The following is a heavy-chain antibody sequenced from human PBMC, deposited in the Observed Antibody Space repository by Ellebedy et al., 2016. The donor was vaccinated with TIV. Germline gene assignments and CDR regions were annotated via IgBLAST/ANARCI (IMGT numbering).Heavy chain of an antibody. J-gene: IGHJ4*02. V-gene: IGHV4-34*01. D-gene: IGHD6-6*01. CDR1: GGSFSGYY. CDR2: INHSGST. Sequence: SETLSLXXAVYGGSFSGYYWSWIRQPPGKGLEWIGEINHSGSTNYNPSLKSRVTISVDTSKNQFSLKLSSVTAADTAVYYCASFDTGLKNSSTDYWGQGTLVTVSS. CDR3: ASFDTGLKNSSTDY.